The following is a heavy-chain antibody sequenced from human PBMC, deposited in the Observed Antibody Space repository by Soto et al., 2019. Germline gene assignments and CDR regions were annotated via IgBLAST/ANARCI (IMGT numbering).Heavy chain of an antibody. D-gene: IGHD6-6*01. V-gene: IGHV4-38-2*01. CDR1: GYSISSGYY. CDR2: IYHSGST. Sequence: RSLTCAVSGYSISSGYYWGWIRQPPGKGLEWIGSIYHSGSTYYNPSLKSRVTISVDTSKNQFSLKLSSVTAADTAVYYCARVYPSSSSSPGYFDYWGQGTLVTVSS. CDR3: ARVYPSSSSSPGYFDY. J-gene: IGHJ4*02.